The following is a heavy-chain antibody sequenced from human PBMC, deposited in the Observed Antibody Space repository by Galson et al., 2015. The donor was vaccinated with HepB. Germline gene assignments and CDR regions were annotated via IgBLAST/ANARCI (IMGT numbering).Heavy chain of an antibody. V-gene: IGHV3-23*01. CDR3: AKVRGMVRGIVNSFDY. J-gene: IGHJ4*02. CDR2: ISGPGGST. Sequence: SLRLSCAASAFTFSNSAMSWVRQAPGKGLEWVSSISGPGGSTYYADSVKGRFTISRDNYRNTVYLQMNSLRAEDTAVYYCAKVRGMVRGIVNSFDYWGQGTLVTVSS. CDR1: AFTFSNSA. D-gene: IGHD3-10*01.